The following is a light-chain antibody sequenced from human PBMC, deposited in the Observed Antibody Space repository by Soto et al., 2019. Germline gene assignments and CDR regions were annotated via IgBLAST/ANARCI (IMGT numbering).Light chain of an antibody. J-gene: IGKJ1*01. Sequence: DIQMTQSPSSLSVSVGDRVTITCRASQSIGGFLNWYQQKLGKAPKLLIYAASSLQSGVPSRFSGSGSGTDFTLTISSLQPEEFATYYCQQSYSTPQTFGQGTKVDI. CDR2: AAS. CDR3: QQSYSTPQT. V-gene: IGKV1-39*01. CDR1: QSIGGF.